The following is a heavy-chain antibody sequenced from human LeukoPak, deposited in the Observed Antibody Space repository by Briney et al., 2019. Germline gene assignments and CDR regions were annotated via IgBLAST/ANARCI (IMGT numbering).Heavy chain of an antibody. Sequence: GGSLRLSCGASGFTFSTYTMNWVRQAPGKGLEWVSGISGSGDSTYYADSVKGRFTISRDNSKNTLYLQMNSLRVEDTAVYYCAKLKGVDYDFWSGLIGYWGQGTLVTVSS. CDR1: GFTFSTYT. V-gene: IGHV3-23*01. J-gene: IGHJ4*02. D-gene: IGHD3-3*01. CDR2: ISGSGDST. CDR3: AKLKGVDYDFWSGLIGY.